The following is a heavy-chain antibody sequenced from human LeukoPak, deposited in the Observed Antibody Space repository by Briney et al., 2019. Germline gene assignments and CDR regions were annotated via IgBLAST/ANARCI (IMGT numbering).Heavy chain of an antibody. CDR2: ITSNGDST. V-gene: IGHV3-64*02. J-gene: IGHJ4*02. Sequence: GGSLRLSCAASGFTFSTYAMHWVRQAPGKGLEYVSGITSNGDSTYYADSVKGRFTISRDNSKNTLYLQMGSLRADDMAVYYCARAESLSRWLSHWGQGTLVTVSS. D-gene: IGHD2/OR15-2a*01. CDR3: ARAESLSRWLSH. CDR1: GFTFSTYA.